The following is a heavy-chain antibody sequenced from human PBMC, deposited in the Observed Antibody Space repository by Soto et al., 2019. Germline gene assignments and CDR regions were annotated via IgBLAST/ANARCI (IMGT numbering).Heavy chain of an antibody. CDR3: ARGGFSYDSSGYPFAF. J-gene: IGHJ5*01. V-gene: IGHV1-2*07. CDR2: INVDSGDT. Sequence: ASVKVSCKTSGYTFTHYFIHWVRQAPRQGLEWLGWINVDSGDTTSADGFTGRVTLTRNTSITTADMELTTLTSVDTSVYYCARGGFSYDSSGYPFAFWGQGTLVTVSS. D-gene: IGHD3-22*01. CDR1: GYTFTHYF.